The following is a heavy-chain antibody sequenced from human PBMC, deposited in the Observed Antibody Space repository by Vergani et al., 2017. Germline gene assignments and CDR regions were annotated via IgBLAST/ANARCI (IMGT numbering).Heavy chain of an antibody. Sequence: QVQLQESGPGLVKPSQTLSLTCTVSGGSISSGSYYWSWIRQPAGKGLEWIGRIYTSGSTNYNPSLKSPGTISVDTSKNQFSLKLSSVTAADTAVYYCARSHYYDSSGYYYGLDYWGQGTLVTVSS. D-gene: IGHD3-22*01. V-gene: IGHV4-61*02. CDR3: ARSHYYDSSGYYYGLDY. CDR1: GGSISSGSYY. J-gene: IGHJ4*02. CDR2: IYTSGST.